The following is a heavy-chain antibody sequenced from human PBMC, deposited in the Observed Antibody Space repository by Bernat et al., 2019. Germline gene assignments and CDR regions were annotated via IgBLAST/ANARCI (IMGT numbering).Heavy chain of an antibody. V-gene: IGHV3-23*01. D-gene: IGHD3-16*01. CDR3: AKVSAPYFDY. CDR2: ISSDGENT. J-gene: IGHJ4*02. Sequence: DVQLMESGGDLVQPGGSLRLSCAASGFTFSDSGMSWVRLPPGKGLEWVSTISSDGENTHYAGSVQGRFTISRDNSQSTLYLQMDSLRAEDAAIYYFAKVSAPYFDYWGQGALVTVSS. CDR1: GFTFSDSG.